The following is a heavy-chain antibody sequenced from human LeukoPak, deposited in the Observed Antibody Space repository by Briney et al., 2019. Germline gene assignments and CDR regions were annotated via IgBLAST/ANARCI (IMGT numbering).Heavy chain of an antibody. Sequence: ASVKVSCKASGYTFTGYYVHWVRQAPGQGLEWMGWINPNSGGTNYAQKFQGRVTMTRDTSISTAYMELSRLRSDDTAVYYCARVLTRRTGHFDYWGQGTLVTVSS. CDR1: GYTFTGYY. V-gene: IGHV1-2*02. CDR3: ARVLTRRTGHFDY. J-gene: IGHJ4*02. CDR2: INPNSGGT. D-gene: IGHD1-1*01.